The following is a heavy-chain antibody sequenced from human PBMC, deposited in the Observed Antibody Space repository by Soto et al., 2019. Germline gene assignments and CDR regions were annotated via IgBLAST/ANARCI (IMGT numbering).Heavy chain of an antibody. Sequence: GESLRLSCTASGFTFSSYGMHWVRQAPGKGKERVAVISYDGSNKYYADSAKGRFTISTDNSKNKLYLQMNSLRAEDTAADYCAKVKGYCSGGSCELAYWGQGTLVPAS. CDR3: AKVKGYCSGGSCELAY. CDR2: ISYDGSNK. D-gene: IGHD2-15*01. V-gene: IGHV3-30*18. J-gene: IGHJ4*02. CDR1: GFTFSSYG.